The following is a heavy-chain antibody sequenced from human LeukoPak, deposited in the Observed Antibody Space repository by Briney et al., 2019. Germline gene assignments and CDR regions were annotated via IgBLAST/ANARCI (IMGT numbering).Heavy chain of an antibody. J-gene: IGHJ4*02. D-gene: IGHD6-19*01. V-gene: IGHV3-7*01. CDR1: GFTFSSYG. CDR2: IKEDGREK. CDR3: APTRYSSGWPFDY. Sequence: GRSLRLSCAASGFTFSSYGMHWVRQAPGKGLECVANIKEDGREKYYVDSVKGRFTISRDNAKNSLYLQMSSLRAEDTAVYYCAPTRYSSGWPFDYWGQGTLVTVSS.